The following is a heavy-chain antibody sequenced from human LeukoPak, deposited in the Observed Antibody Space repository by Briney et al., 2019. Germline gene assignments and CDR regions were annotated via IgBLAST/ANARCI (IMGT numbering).Heavy chain of an antibody. Sequence: SETLSLTCTVSGGSIRSSYYYWGWIRQPPGKGLEWIGSIYDSGSTYYNPSLKSRVTISVDTSKNQFSLKLNSVTAADTAVYYCARGGIDEPVDYWGQGTLVTVSS. CDR2: IYDSGST. V-gene: IGHV4-39*01. CDR1: GGSIRSSYYY. CDR3: ARGGIDEPVDY. D-gene: IGHD1-14*01. J-gene: IGHJ4*02.